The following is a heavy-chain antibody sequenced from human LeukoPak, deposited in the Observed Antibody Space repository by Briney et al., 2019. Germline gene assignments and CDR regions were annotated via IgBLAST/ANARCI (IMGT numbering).Heavy chain of an antibody. J-gene: IGHJ4*02. Sequence: GGSLRLSCAASGFTLSSYWMHWVRQAPGKGLVWVSRINSDGSTTNYADSVKGRFTISRDNAKNTLYLQMNSLRAEDTAVYYCARVGSTVVTPLDYWGQGTLVTVSS. V-gene: IGHV3-74*01. CDR1: GFTLSSYW. CDR2: INSDGSTT. CDR3: ARVGSTVVTPLDY. D-gene: IGHD4-23*01.